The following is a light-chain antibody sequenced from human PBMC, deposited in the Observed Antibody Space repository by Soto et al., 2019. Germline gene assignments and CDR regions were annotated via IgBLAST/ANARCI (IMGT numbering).Light chain of an antibody. J-gene: IGLJ3*02. CDR2: SNN. V-gene: IGLV1-44*01. CDR1: SSNIGINT. Sequence: QSVLTQPPSASGTPGQRVTISCSGSSSNIGINTVNWYQQLPGTAPKVLLYSNNERPSGVPDRLSGSKSGTSASLAISGLQSEDEADYYCAAWDDSLNGWVFGGGTKLTVL. CDR3: AAWDDSLNGWV.